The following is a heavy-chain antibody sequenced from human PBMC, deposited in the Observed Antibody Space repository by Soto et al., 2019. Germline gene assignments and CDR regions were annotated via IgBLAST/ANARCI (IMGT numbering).Heavy chain of an antibody. V-gene: IGHV4-31*03. CDR3: ARPRITIFGVVDDWYFDL. Sequence: KPSETLSLTCTVSGGSISSGGYYWSWIRQHPGKGLEWIGYIYYSGSTYYNPSLKSRVTISVDTSKNQFSLKLSSVTAADTAVYYCARPRITIFGVVDDWYFDLWGRGTLVTVSS. CDR1: GGSISSGGYY. D-gene: IGHD3-3*01. J-gene: IGHJ2*01. CDR2: IYYSGST.